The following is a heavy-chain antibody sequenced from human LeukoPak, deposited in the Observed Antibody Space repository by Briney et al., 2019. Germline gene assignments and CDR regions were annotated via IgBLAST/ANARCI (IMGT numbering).Heavy chain of an antibody. D-gene: IGHD7-27*01. CDR3: ARTPPNWGADY. Sequence: GASVKVSCKASDYTYTSYDINWVRQATGQGFEWMGWMSPNSGNTGYAQKFQGRVAMTMDTSIRTAYMELSSLRSEDTAVYYCARTPPNWGADYWGQGTLVTVSS. CDR2: MSPNSGNT. V-gene: IGHV1-8*01. J-gene: IGHJ4*02. CDR1: DYTYTSYD.